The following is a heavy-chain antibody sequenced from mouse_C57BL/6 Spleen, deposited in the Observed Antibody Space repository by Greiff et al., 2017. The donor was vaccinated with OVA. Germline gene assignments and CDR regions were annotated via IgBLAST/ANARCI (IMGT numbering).Heavy chain of an antibody. J-gene: IGHJ4*01. CDR2: ISSGSSTI. V-gene: IGHV5-17*01. D-gene: IGHD2-14*01. Sequence: DVMLVESGGGLVKPGGSLKLSCAASGFTFSDYGMHWVRQAPEKGLEWVAYISSGSSTIYYADTVKGRFTISRDNAKNTLFLQMTSLRSEDTAMYYCARPGTPEDYYAMDYWGQGTSVTVSS. CDR3: ARPGTPEDYYAMDY. CDR1: GFTFSDYG.